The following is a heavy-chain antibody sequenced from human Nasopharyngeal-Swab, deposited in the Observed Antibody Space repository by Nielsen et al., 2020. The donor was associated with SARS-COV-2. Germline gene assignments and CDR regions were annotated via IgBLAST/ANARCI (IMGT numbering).Heavy chain of an antibody. CDR3: AVHRRRSFDI. Sequence: WIRQPPGKGLEWIGSIYYSGSTYYNPSLKSRVTISVDTSKNQFSLKLSPVTAADTAVYYCAVHRRRSFDIWGQGTMVTVSS. CDR2: IYYSGST. J-gene: IGHJ3*02. V-gene: IGHV4-39*01.